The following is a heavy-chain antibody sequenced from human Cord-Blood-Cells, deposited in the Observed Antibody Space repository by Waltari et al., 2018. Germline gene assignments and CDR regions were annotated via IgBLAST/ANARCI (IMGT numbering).Heavy chain of an antibody. Sequence: QVQLVQSGAEVKKPGASVKVSCKASGYTFTGYYMHWVRQAPGQGLEWMGRINPNSGGTNYAQKFQGRVTMTRDTSISTAYMELSRLRSDDTAVYHCARDPSYCSGGSCYYFDYWGQGTLVTVSS. J-gene: IGHJ4*02. V-gene: IGHV1-2*06. D-gene: IGHD2-15*01. CDR3: ARDPSYCSGGSCYYFDY. CDR2: INPNSGGT. CDR1: GYTFTGYY.